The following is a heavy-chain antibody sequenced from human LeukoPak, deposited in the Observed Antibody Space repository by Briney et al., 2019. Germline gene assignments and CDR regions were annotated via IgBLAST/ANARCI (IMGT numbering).Heavy chain of an antibody. D-gene: IGHD7-27*01. CDR2: IWYDGSNK. Sequence: GRSLRLSYAASGFTFSSYGMHWVRQAPGKGLEWVAVIWYDGSNKYYADSVKGRFTISRDNSKNTLYLQMSSLRAEDTAVYYCAKAPNWGSRRYYFDYWGQGTLVTVSS. CDR1: GFTFSSYG. J-gene: IGHJ4*02. V-gene: IGHV3-33*06. CDR3: AKAPNWGSRRYYFDY.